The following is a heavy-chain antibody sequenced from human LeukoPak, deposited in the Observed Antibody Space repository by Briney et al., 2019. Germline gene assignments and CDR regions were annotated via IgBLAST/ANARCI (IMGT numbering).Heavy chain of an antibody. CDR1: GFTFSSYS. V-gene: IGHV3-21*01. J-gene: IGHJ5*02. D-gene: IGHD3-10*02. Sequence: PGGSLRLSCAASGFTFSSYSMNWVRQAPGKGLEWVSPISSSSSYIYYADSVKGRFTISRDNAKNSLYLQMNRLRAEDTAVYYCAREAMLGEKNWFDPWGQGTLVTVSS. CDR2: ISSSSSYI. CDR3: AREAMLGEKNWFDP.